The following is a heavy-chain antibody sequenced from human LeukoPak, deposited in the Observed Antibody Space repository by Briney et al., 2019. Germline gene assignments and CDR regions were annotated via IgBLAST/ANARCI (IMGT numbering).Heavy chain of an antibody. V-gene: IGHV3-53*01. CDR1: GFTVSSNY. CDR2: IYSGGST. CDR3: ASGASIAVAGASDY. D-gene: IGHD6-19*01. Sequence: GGSLRLSCAASGFTVSSNYMSWVRQAPGKGLEWVSVIYSGGSTYYADFVKGRFTISRDNSKNTLYLQMNSLRAEDTAVYYCASGASIAVAGASDYWGQGTLVTVSS. J-gene: IGHJ4*02.